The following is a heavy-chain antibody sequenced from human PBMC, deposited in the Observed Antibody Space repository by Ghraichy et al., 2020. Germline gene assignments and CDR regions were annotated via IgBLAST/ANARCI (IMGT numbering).Heavy chain of an antibody. CDR1: GFTFSSYW. D-gene: IGHD3-3*01. V-gene: IGHV3-74*01. CDR3: ARGDFWSGYYSYYFDY. J-gene: IGHJ4*02. CDR2: INSDGSST. Sequence: GGSLRLSCAASGFTFSSYWMHWVRRAPGKGLVWVSRINSDGSSTSYADSVKGRFTISRDNAKNTLYLQMNSLRAEDTAVYYCARGDFWSGYYSYYFDYWGQGTLVTVSS.